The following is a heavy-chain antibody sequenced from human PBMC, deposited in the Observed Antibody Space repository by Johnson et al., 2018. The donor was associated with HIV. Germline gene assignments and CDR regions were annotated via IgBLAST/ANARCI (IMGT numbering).Heavy chain of an antibody. D-gene: IGHD5-12*01. J-gene: IGHJ4*03. V-gene: IGHV3-66*02. CDR2: IYSGGST. CDR3: ASGDDDGF. Sequence: VQLVESGGGLVQPGGSLRLSCAASGFTFDDYGMSWVRQAPGKGLEWVSVIYSGGSTYYADSVKGRFTISRDNSRNTLYLQMNSLRPEDTAVYYCASGDDDGFWGRGTLVTVSS. CDR1: GFTFDDYG.